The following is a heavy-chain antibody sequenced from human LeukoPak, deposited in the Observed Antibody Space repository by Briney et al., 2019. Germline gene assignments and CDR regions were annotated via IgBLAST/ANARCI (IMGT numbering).Heavy chain of an antibody. Sequence: SETLSLTCTVSGTFVSGFYWTWIRQPPGKGLEWIGFIYSTGTTSYNSSLQSRVTISADTSKNQFPLKLKSVIAADTAIYYCAGRWRGTLDYWGRGTLVAVSS. J-gene: IGHJ4*02. CDR2: IYSTGTT. CDR3: AGRWRGTLDY. D-gene: IGHD5-24*01. CDR1: GTFVSGFY. V-gene: IGHV4-4*09.